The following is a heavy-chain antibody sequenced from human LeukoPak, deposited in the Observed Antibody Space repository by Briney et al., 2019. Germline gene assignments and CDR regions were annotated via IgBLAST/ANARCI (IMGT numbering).Heavy chain of an antibody. CDR2: INPYSGDT. V-gene: IGHV1-2*02. CDR1: GYTFTGYY. J-gene: IGHJ4*02. CDR3: ARAVEGYSSSQEDY. Sequence: GASVKVSCKASGYTFTGYYIHWVRQAPGQGREWMGWINPYSGDTNYAPKSQGRVTMTRDTAISTTYMELSRLTSDDTAVYYCARAVEGYSSSQEDYWGQGTLVTVSS. D-gene: IGHD6-13*01.